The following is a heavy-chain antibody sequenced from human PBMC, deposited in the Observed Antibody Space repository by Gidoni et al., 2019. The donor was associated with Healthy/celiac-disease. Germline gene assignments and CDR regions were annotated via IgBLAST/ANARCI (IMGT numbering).Heavy chain of an antibody. CDR3: ARDVRSSWYDGGYYYYMDV. J-gene: IGHJ6*03. Sequence: EVQLVESGGGLVQPGGSLRLSCAASGFTFSSYWMSWVRQAPGKGLEWVDNIKEDGSEKYDVDSVKGRFTISRDNAKNALDLQMNSLRAEDTAVYYCARDVRSSWYDGGYYYYMDVWGKGTTVTVSS. CDR2: IKEDGSEK. CDR1: GFTFSSYW. D-gene: IGHD6-13*01. V-gene: IGHV3-7*01.